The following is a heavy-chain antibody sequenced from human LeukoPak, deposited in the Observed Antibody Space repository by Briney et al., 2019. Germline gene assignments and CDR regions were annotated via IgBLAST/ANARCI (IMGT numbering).Heavy chain of an antibody. V-gene: IGHV4-59*05. CDR1: GGSISSYY. D-gene: IGHD3-3*01. CDR3: ARHSSDDFWGPNWFDP. Sequence: SETLSLTCTVSGGSISSYYWSWIRQPPGKGLEWIGSIYYSGSTYYNPSLKSRVTISVDTSKNQFSLKLSSVTAADTAVYYCARHSSDDFWGPNWFDPWGQGTLVTVSS. CDR2: IYYSGST. J-gene: IGHJ5*02.